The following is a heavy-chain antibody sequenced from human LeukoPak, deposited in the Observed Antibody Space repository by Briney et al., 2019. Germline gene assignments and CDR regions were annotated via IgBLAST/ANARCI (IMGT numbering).Heavy chain of an antibody. J-gene: IGHJ5*02. CDR1: GFTFSSYA. D-gene: IGHD3-3*01. V-gene: IGHV3-30-3*01. Sequence: QTGGSLRLSCSASGFTFSSYAMHWVRQAPAKGLDGVAVISYDGSNKYYADSVKGRFTISRDNYKNTLYLQMNSLRAEDTAVYYCARGASIFGVVRLDPWGQGNLVTVSS. CDR2: ISYDGSNK. CDR3: ARGASIFGVVRLDP.